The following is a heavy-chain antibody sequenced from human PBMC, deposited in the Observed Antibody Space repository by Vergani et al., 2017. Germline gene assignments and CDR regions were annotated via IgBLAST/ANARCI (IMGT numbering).Heavy chain of an antibody. D-gene: IGHD2-15*01. CDR2: IKQDGSDK. J-gene: IGHJ6*02. V-gene: IGHV3-7*01. Sequence: EVQLVESGGGLVQPGGSLRLSCAASGFTFSSSWMSWVRQAPGKGLEWVANIKQDGSDKFYVDSVKGRFTVSRDNAKNSLYLQMNSLRAEDTAVYYCARDRGGRGSSYYYGMDVWGQGTTVTVSS. CDR3: ARDRGGRGSSYYYGMDV. CDR1: GFTFSSSW.